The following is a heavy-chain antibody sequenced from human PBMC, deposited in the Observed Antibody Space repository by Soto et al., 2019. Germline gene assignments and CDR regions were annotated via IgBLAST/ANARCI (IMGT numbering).Heavy chain of an antibody. J-gene: IGHJ4*02. CDR1: GYTFTSYY. CDR2: INPSGGST. CDR3: ATGFATVDY. Sequence: QVQLVQSGAEVKKPGASVKISCKASGYTFTSYYIHWMRQAPGQGLEWMAIINPSGGSTNYAQKLXXRXTXXRDTSKRTVYLELSSIRSEDTAIYYCATGFATVDYWGQGTLVTVS. D-gene: IGHD3-10*01. V-gene: IGHV1-46*04.